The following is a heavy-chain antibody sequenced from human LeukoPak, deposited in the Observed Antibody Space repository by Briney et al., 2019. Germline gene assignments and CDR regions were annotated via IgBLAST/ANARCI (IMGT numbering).Heavy chain of an antibody. CDR3: ARDRPPYWFDP. CDR1: GFIFTNYD. D-gene: IGHD6-6*01. Sequence: ASVKVSCRASGFIFTNYDINWVRQAAGQGLEWMGWMNPITGNTGYARQFQGRVTMTRDTSTSTAYMELTSLRSEDTAVYYCARDRPPYWFDPWGQGTLVTVSS. J-gene: IGHJ5*02. V-gene: IGHV1-8*01. CDR2: MNPITGNT.